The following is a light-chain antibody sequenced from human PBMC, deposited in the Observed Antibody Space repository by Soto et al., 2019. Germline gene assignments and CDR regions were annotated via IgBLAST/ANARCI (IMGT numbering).Light chain of an antibody. V-gene: IGLV1-51*01. Sequence: HSVLTQSPSVSAAPGQTVTISCSGTSSNIGNNYVSWYQLLPETAPKLLIYDNIKRPSGIPDRFSGSKSGTSATLVITGLQTGDEADYYCGTWESSRNWVFGAGTKLTVL. CDR1: SSNIGNNY. CDR2: DNI. J-gene: IGLJ3*02. CDR3: GTWESSRNWV.